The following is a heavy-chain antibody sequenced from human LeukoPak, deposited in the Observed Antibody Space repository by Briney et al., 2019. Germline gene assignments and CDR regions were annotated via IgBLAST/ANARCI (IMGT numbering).Heavy chain of an antibody. J-gene: IGHJ4*02. CDR1: GGSISSSSYY. Sequence: SETLSLTCTVSGGSISSSSYYWGWIRQPPGKGLEWIGGIYYSGSTYYNPSLKSRVTISVDTSKNQFSLKLSSVTAADTAVYYCATPYSSSWFGFDYWGQGTLVTVSS. CDR2: IYYSGST. V-gene: IGHV4-39*01. CDR3: ATPYSSSWFGFDY. D-gene: IGHD6-13*01.